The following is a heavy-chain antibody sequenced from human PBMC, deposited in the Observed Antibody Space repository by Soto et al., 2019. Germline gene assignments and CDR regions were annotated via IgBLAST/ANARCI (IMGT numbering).Heavy chain of an antibody. CDR3: ARGGGYDAFDI. V-gene: IGHV4-59*12. CDR1: GGSISSYY. J-gene: IGHJ3*02. Sequence: SETLSLTCTVSGGSISSYYWSWIRQPPGKGLEWIGYIYYSDSTNYNPSLKSRVIISVDTSKNQFSLRLSSVTAADTAVYYCARGGGYDAFDIWGQGTMVTVSS. D-gene: IGHD3-16*01. CDR2: IYYSDST.